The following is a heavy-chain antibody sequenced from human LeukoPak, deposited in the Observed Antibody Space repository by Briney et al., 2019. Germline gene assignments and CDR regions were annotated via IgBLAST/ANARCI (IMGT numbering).Heavy chain of an antibody. V-gene: IGHV3-23*01. J-gene: IGHJ4*02. CDR1: GFTFSNYA. D-gene: IGHD6-13*01. CDR3: AKEAYSSSWYVGYYFDY. Sequence: GGSLRLSCAASGFTFSNYAMSWVRQAPGKGLEWVSAISTRGDGTYYADSVKGRFTISRDNSKNTLYLQMNSLRADDTAVYYCAKEAYSSSWYVGYYFDYWGQGTLVTVSS. CDR2: ISTRGDGT.